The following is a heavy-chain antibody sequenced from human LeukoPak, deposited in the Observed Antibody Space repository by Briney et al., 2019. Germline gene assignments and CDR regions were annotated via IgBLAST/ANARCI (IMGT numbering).Heavy chain of an antibody. D-gene: IGHD3-10*01. Sequence: ASVKVSCKASDYTFTSYGISWVRQAPGQGLEWMGWISAYNGNTNYAQKLQGRVTMTTDTSTSTAYMELRSLRSDDTAVYYCARDHRSVLLWFGELFQYYYGMDVWGQGTTVTVSS. CDR1: DYTFTSYG. CDR2: ISAYNGNT. CDR3: ARDHRSVLLWFGELFQYYYGMDV. J-gene: IGHJ6*02. V-gene: IGHV1-18*01.